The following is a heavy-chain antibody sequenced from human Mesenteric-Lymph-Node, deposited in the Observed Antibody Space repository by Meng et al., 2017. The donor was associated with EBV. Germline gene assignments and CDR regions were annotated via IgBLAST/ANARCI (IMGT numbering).Heavy chain of an antibody. CDR1: GFTFSDYY. V-gene: IGHV3-11*01. D-gene: IGHD3-22*01. J-gene: IGHJ4*02. Sequence: QVQLVESGGGLVRPGGSLTLSCPASGFTFSDYYMSWMRQAPGKGLEWVSYIGATGTAIYYADSVKGRFTMSRDNAKNSLYLQMDNLRADDTAVYYCARGAKPYDYDSSGYYWGQGSLVTVSS. CDR2: IGATGTAI. CDR3: ARGAKPYDYDSSGYY.